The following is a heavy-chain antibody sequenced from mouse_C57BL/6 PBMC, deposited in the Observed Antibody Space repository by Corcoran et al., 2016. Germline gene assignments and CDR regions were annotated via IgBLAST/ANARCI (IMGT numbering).Heavy chain of an antibody. CDR3: ARSCYYDPWFAY. CDR1: GFNIKDYY. D-gene: IGHD2-4*01. CDR2: IDPEDGET. Sequence: EVQMQQSGAELVKPGASVKLSCTASGFNIKDYYMHWVKQRTEQGLEWIGRIDPEDGETKYDPKFQGKATITADTSSNTDYLQLSSLTSEDTAVYYCARSCYYDPWFAYWGQGTLVTVSA. J-gene: IGHJ3*01. V-gene: IGHV14-2*01.